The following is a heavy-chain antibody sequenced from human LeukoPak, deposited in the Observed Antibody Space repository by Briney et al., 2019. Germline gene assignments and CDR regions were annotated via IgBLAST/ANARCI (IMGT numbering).Heavy chain of an antibody. D-gene: IGHD2/OR15-2a*01. CDR3: AGHHPRNTVDF. CDR2: ISDIGSI. V-gene: IGHV4-59*08. J-gene: IGHJ4*02. CDR1: GGSISSYY. Sequence: SETLSLTCTVSGGSISSYYWSWIRQPPGKGLEWIAYISDIGSINYNPFLKSRVTISLDTSKNQFSLKLSSVTAADTAVYYCAGHHPRNTVDFWGQGTLVTVSS.